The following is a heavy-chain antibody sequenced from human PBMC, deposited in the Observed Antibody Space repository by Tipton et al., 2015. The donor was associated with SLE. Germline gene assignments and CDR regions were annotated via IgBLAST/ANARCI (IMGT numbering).Heavy chain of an antibody. CDR3: AKGNPYYDSSGGDYYYYMDV. CDR2: ISWDSGSI. D-gene: IGHD3-22*01. J-gene: IGHJ6*03. CDR1: GFTFDDYA. Sequence: SLRLSCAASGFTFDDYAMHWVRQAPGKGLEWVSGISWDSGSIGYADSVKGRFTISRDNAKNSLYLQMNSLRAEDTALYYCAKGNPYYDSSGGDYYYYMDVWGKGTTVTASS. V-gene: IGHV3-9*01.